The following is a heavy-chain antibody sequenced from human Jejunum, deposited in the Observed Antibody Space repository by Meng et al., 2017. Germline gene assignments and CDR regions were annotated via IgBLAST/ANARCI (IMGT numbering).Heavy chain of an antibody. J-gene: IGHJ4*02. CDR1: GYTLTGSY. V-gene: IGHV1-2*06. CDR2: INPINGDT. D-gene: IGHD3-16*01. Sequence: ASAKVSCKASGYTLTGSYMHWVRQAPGQGLEWVGRINPINGDTNSAQKFQGRVTITRDTSISTDYMELTSLGSDDTAVYYCARGFNYAYDYWGQGTLVTVSS. CDR3: ARGFNYAYDY.